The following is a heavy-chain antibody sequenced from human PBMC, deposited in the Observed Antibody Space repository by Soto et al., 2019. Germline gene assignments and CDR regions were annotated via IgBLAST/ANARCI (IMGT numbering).Heavy chain of an antibody. CDR1: GPSVTDGGYY. CDR3: ARGTDIAIAPAQGAFDF. V-gene: IGHV4-31*03. J-gene: IGHJ4*02. D-gene: IGHD3-9*01. CDR2: LYYTGST. Sequence: QVRLQESGPGLVRPSQTLSLTCRGSGPSVTDGGYYWTWIRKFPEKGLEWIGYLYYTGSTYYNPSLAGRLTISSDTSKNQFPLKLDSVTAADTGVYYCARGTDIAIAPAQGAFDFCGPGNLVTVAA.